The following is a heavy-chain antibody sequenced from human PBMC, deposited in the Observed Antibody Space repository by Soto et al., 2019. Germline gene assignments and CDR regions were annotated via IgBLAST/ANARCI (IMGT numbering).Heavy chain of an antibody. V-gene: IGHV3-23*01. J-gene: IGHJ4*02. CDR3: AKSAGSNAYYPNDY. CDR2: ISGSGIST. Sequence: EGQLLESGGGLVQPGGSLRLSCAASGFTFSSYVMTWVRQAPGKGLEWVSSISGSGISTYYADSVKGRFTSSRDNSKNTLYLQMNSMRAEDAAVYYCAKSAGSNAYYPNDYWGQGTLVTVSS. D-gene: IGHD3-16*01. CDR1: GFTFSSYV.